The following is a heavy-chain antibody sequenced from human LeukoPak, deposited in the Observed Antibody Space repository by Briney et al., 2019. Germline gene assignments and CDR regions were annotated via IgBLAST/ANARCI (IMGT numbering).Heavy chain of an antibody. J-gene: IGHJ4*02. CDR3: ARTAARRFDY. D-gene: IGHD6-6*01. Sequence: HWVRQAPXXXXEWMGIINPTGGSTTYAQKFQGRVTMTRDTSTSTVYMELSSLRSDDTAVYYCARTAARRFDYWGQGTLVTVSS. CDR2: INPTGGST. V-gene: IGHV1-46*01.